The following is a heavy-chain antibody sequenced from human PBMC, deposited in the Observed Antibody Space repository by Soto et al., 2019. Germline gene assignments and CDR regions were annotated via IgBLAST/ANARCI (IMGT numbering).Heavy chain of an antibody. J-gene: IGHJ4*02. V-gene: IGHV3-23*01. D-gene: IGHD3-10*01. Sequence: EVELLESGGALIQPGESLRLSCAASGFIFSNYAMFWVRQAPGKGLDWVSTIYAGGGTTHYAESVKGRFTISRDNSDNRLYLQMNNLRAEDSAVYFCAKDLIRGDGYVDFDYWGQGTLVTVSS. CDR2: IYAGGGTT. CDR3: AKDLIRGDGYVDFDY. CDR1: GFIFSNYA.